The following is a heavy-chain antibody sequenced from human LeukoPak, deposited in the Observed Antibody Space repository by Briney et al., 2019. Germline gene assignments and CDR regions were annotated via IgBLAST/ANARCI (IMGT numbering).Heavy chain of an antibody. J-gene: IGHJ4*02. CDR1: GDPISSHSDY. V-gene: IGHV4-61*08. D-gene: IGHD5-12*01. CDR3: AREYSGFDY. CDR2: SYHIGST. Sequence: PSETLSLTCTVSGDPISSHSDYKWTWLRQPPGKGLEWIGYSYHIGSTNYTPSLKSRVTISVDTSKNQFSLKLTSVTAADTAVYYCAREYSGFDYWGQGTLVTVSS.